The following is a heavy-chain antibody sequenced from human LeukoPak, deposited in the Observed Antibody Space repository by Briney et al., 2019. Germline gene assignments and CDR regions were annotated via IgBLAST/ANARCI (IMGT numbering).Heavy chain of an antibody. CDR2: ITSRSSYI. CDR3: AGNVQLERAFDY. CDR1: GFIFSTYN. Sequence: GGSLRLTCAASGFIFSTYNMAWVRQAPGKGLEWVSSITSRSSYIYYVDSVKGRFTISRDNAKNSLYLQMNSLRAEDTAVYYCAGNVQLERAFDYWGQGTLVTVSA. J-gene: IGHJ4*02. D-gene: IGHD1-1*01. V-gene: IGHV3-21*01.